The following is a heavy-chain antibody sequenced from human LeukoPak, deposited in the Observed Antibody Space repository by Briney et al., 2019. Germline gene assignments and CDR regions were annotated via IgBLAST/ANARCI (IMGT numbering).Heavy chain of an antibody. CDR3: ARAKPKNMVRGLIMRRESRYYFDY. CDR2: IYSGGST. J-gene: IGHJ4*02. Sequence: GGSLRLSCAASGFTVSSNYMSWVRQAPGKGLEWVSVIYSGGSTYYADSVKGGFTISRDNSKSTLYIQMNSLRAEDTAVYYCARAKPKNMVRGLIMRRESRYYFDYWGQGTLVTVSS. V-gene: IGHV3-53*01. D-gene: IGHD3-10*01. CDR1: GFTVSSNY.